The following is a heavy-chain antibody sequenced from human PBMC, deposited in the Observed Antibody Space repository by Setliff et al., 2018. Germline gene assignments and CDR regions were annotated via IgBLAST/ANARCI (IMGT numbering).Heavy chain of an antibody. CDR1: GFTFSTYR. CDR3: AKALYGGNPLDCFDI. Sequence: GGSLRLSCAASGFTFSTYRMHWVRQAPGKGLEWVAVIWDDGVKKYHADSVKGRFTISRDNSKNTLYLRMNSLRAEDTAVYYCAKALYGGNPLDCFDIWGQGTKVTVSS. D-gene: IGHD4-17*01. V-gene: IGHV3-33*08. J-gene: IGHJ3*02. CDR2: IWDDGVKK.